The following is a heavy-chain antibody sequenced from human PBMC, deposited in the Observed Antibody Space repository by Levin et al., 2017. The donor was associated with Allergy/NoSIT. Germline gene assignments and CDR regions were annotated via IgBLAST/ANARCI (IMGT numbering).Heavy chain of an antibody. CDR2: ISGSGDRT. Sequence: SGGSLRLSCAASGFSFINYFMNWVRQAPGRGLEWVATISGSGDRTYYADSVKGRFTISRDNPKNTLYLQMNSLRVEDTAVYYCAKDGNDFCSETDGRDAWGQGILVTVSS. CDR1: GFSFINYF. V-gene: IGHV3-23*01. J-gene: IGHJ5*02. D-gene: IGHD3-3*01. CDR3: AKDGNDFCSETDGRDA.